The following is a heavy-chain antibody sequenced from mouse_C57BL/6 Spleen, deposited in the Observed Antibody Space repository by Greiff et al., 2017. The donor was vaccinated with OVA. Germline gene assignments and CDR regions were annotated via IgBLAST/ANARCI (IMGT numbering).Heavy chain of an antibody. V-gene: IGHV14-1*01. J-gene: IGHJ2*01. CDR3: TTDYYGSSPYFDY. CDR2: IDPEDGDT. Sequence: VHVKQSGAELVRPGASVKLSCTASGFNIKDYYMHWVKQRPEQGLEWIGRIDPEDGDTEYAPKFQGKATMTADTSSNTAYLQLSSLTSEDTAVYYCTTDYYGSSPYFDYWGQGTTLTVSS. CDR1: GFNIKDYY. D-gene: IGHD1-1*01.